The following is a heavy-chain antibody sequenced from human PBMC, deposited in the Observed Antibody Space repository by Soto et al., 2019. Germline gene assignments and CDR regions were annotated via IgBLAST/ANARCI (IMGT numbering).Heavy chain of an antibody. D-gene: IGHD6-19*01. J-gene: IGHJ4*02. V-gene: IGHV3-9*01. Sequence: DVQLVESGGGLVQPGRSLRLSCAASGFTFDDYAMHWVRQAPGKGLEWVSGISWNSGSIGYAYSVKCRFTISRDNAKNSLYLQMNSLRAEDTALYYCAKDRGLVLSFYFDYWGQGTLVTVSS. CDR3: AKDRGLVLSFYFDY. CDR1: GFTFDDYA. CDR2: ISWNSGSI.